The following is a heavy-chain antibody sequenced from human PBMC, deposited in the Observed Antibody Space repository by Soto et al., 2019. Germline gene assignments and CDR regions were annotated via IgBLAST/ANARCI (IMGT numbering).Heavy chain of an antibody. CDR2: ISSSSSTI. V-gene: IGHV3-48*01. CDR1: GFTFSSYS. Sequence: GGSLRLSCAASGFTFSSYSMNWVRQAPGKGLEWVSYISSSSSTIYYADSVKGRFTISRDNAKNSLYLQMNSLRAEDTAVYYCARETYSSSSSFDYWGQGTLVTVSS. CDR3: ARETYSSSSSFDY. J-gene: IGHJ4*02. D-gene: IGHD6-6*01.